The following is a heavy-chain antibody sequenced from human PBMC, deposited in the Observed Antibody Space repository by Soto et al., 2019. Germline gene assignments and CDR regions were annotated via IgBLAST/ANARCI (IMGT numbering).Heavy chain of an antibody. J-gene: IGHJ6*02. CDR3: TRDAQQLANYGMDV. CDR2: LCAGGNYA. D-gene: IGHD6-13*01. Sequence: QVRLVESGGNVVQPGRSLRLSCATSGFNFNYHGMHWVRQAPGKGLEWVAHLCAGGNYAYYAYSVKGRFTISSDQATNTLYLQMNSLGAEDTAVYYCTRDAQQLANYGMDVWGQGTTVTVSS. V-gene: IGHV3-33*01. CDR1: GFNFNYHG.